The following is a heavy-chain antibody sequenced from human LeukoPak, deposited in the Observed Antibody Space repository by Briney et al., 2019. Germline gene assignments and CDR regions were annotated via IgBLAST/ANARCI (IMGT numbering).Heavy chain of an antibody. CDR1: GGSISSGGYS. V-gene: IGHV4-30-2*01. CDR3: ARGGDIVATHFDY. J-gene: IGHJ4*02. CDR2: IYHSGST. D-gene: IGHD5-12*01. Sequence: SQTLSLTCAVSGGSISSGGYSWSWIRQPPGKGLEWIGYIYHSGSTYYNPSLKSRVSISVDRSKNQFSLKLSSVTAADTAVYYCARGGDIVATHFDYWGQETLVTVSS.